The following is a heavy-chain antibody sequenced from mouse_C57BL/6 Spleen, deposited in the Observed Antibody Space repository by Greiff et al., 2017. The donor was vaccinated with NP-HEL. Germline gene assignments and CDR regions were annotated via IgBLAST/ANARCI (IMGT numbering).Heavy chain of an antibody. CDR2: IDPSDSYT. V-gene: IGHV1-69*01. Sequence: QVQLQQPGAELVMPGASVKLSCKASGYTFTSYWMHWVKQRPGQGLEWIGEIDPSDSYTNYNQKFKGKSTLTVDKSSSTAYMQLSSLTSEDSAVYYCARGGILWYRYVDVWGTGTTVTVSS. CDR3: ARGGILWYRYVDV. J-gene: IGHJ1*03. CDR1: GYTFTSYW. D-gene: IGHD1-1*02.